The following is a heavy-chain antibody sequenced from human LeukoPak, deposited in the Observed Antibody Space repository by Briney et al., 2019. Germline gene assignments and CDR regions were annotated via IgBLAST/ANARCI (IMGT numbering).Heavy chain of an antibody. CDR1: GGTFSSYA. CDR2: IIPIFGIA. D-gene: IGHD3-3*01. Sequence: SVKVSCKASGGTFSSYAISWVRQAPGQGPEWMGRIIPIFGIANYAQKFQGRVTITADKSTSAAYMELSSLRSEDTAVYYCAREEDRYDFWSGYYNPFDYWGQGTLVTVSS. CDR3: AREEDRYDFWSGYYNPFDY. J-gene: IGHJ4*02. V-gene: IGHV1-69*04.